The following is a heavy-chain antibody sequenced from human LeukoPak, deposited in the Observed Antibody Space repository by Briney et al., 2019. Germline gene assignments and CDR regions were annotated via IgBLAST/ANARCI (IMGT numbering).Heavy chain of an antibody. CDR2: IYHSGST. V-gene: IGHV4-4*02. CDR1: GGSISSSNW. CDR3: ARDRKSYYGSGSYYYMDV. D-gene: IGHD3-10*01. Sequence: SETLSLTCAVSGGSISSSNWWSWVRQPPGKGLEWIGEIYHSGSTNYNPSLKSRVTISVDKSKNQFSLKLSSVTAADTAVYYCARDRKSYYGSGSYYYMDVWGKGTTVTISS. J-gene: IGHJ6*03.